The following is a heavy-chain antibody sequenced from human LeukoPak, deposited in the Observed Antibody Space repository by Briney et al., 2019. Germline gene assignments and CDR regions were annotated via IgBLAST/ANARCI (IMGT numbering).Heavy chain of an antibody. V-gene: IGHV3-9*01. CDR1: GFTFNEYV. Sequence: GGSLRLSCAASGFTFNEYVMPWVRQVPGKGLEWASGISWNSGIIGYGDSVKGRFTISRDNAKNSLYLQMNSLRAEDTALYYCAKPIRGEDYFDYWGQGTLVTVSS. D-gene: IGHD3-10*01. J-gene: IGHJ4*02. CDR2: ISWNSGII. CDR3: AKPIRGEDYFDY.